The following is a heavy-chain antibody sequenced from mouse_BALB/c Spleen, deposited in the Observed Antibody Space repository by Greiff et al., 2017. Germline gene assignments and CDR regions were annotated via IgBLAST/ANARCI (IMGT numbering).Heavy chain of an antibody. Sequence: QVQLQQSGAELAKPGASVKMSCKASGYTFTSYWMHWVKQRPGQGLEWIGYINPSTGYTEYNQKFKDKATLTADKSSSTAYMQLSSLTSEDSAVYYCAIHYYGYYAMDYWGQGTSVTVSS. CDR3: AIHYYGYYAMDY. CDR1: GYTFTSYW. CDR2: INPSTGYT. D-gene: IGHD1-2*01. J-gene: IGHJ4*01. V-gene: IGHV1-7*01.